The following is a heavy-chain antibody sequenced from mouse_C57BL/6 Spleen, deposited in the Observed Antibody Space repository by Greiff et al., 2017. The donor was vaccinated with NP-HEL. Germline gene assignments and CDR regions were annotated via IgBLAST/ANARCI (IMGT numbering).Heavy chain of an antibody. CDR1: GFTFSSYG. D-gene: IGHD2-4*01. CDR3: ARQGDYDWFAY. CDR2: ISSGGSYT. J-gene: IGHJ3*01. Sequence: EVQGVESGGDLVKPGGSLKLSCAASGFTFSSYGMSWVRQTPDKRLEWVATISSGGSYTYYPDSVKGRFTISRDNAKNTLYLQMSRLKSEDTAMYYCARQGDYDWFAYWGQGTLVTVSA. V-gene: IGHV5-6*01.